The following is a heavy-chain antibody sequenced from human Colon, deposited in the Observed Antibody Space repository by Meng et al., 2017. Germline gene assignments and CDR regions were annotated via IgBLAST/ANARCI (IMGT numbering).Heavy chain of an antibody. D-gene: IGHD6-13*01. J-gene: IGHJ6*02. CDR3: ARGSSSSSWYASYYYYGLDV. V-gene: IGHV4-34*01. Sequence: SETLSLTCAVYSGSFSGYYWSWIRQPPGKGLEWIGEINHSGSTNYNPSLKSRVTISVDTSKNQFSLQLSSVTAADTAVYYCARGSSSSSWYASYYYYGLDVWGQGATVTVSS. CDR1: SGSFSGYY. CDR2: INHSGST.